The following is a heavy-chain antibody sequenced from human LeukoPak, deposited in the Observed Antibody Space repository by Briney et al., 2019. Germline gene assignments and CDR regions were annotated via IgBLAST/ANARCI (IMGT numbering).Heavy chain of an antibody. V-gene: IGHV4-59*08. Sequence: SETLSLTCTVSDGSIISYYWSWIRQPPGKGLEWIGYIYYSGRTSYSPSLKSRVTISVDTSNNQFSLELDSVTAADTAVYYCARHGGTVAVNDAFDIWGRGTMVTVSS. CDR1: DGSIISYY. J-gene: IGHJ3*02. CDR3: ARHGGTVAVNDAFDI. CDR2: IYYSGRT. D-gene: IGHD1/OR15-1a*01.